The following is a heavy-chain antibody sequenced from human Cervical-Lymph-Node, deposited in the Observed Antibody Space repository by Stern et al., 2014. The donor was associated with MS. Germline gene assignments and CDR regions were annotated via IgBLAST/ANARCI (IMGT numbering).Heavy chain of an antibody. D-gene: IGHD2-21*02. CDR2: YDPQHGET. CDR3: ATHRGRVTYYYGLDV. Sequence: QVQLVQSGAEVKKPGASVKVSCKVSGYTLTEMYMHWVRQAPGKGLEWMGGYDPQHGETVYAQKIQGRVTMAEDRSTDTAYMELTSLRSDDTAVYYCATHRGRVTYYYGLDVWGQGTTVTVSS. V-gene: IGHV1-24*01. CDR1: GYTLTEMY. J-gene: IGHJ6*02.